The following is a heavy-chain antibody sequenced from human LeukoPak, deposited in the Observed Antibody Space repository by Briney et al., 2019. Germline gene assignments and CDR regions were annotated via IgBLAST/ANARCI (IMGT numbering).Heavy chain of an antibody. CDR3: ARRAGEYSHPYDY. Sequence: GGSLRLSCAASGFTFSGSATHWVRQASGKGLEWVSFIYSGGNTHYSDSVKGRFTISRDNSKNTLYLQMNSLRAEDTAVYYCARRAGEYSHPYDYWGQGTLVTVSS. CDR1: GFTFSGSA. J-gene: IGHJ4*02. D-gene: IGHD2/OR15-2a*01. CDR2: IYSGGNT. V-gene: IGHV3-53*01.